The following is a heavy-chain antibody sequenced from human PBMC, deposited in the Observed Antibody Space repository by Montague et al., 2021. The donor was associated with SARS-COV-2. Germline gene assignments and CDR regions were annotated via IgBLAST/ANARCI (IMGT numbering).Heavy chain of an antibody. CDR1: GGSFNDYY. J-gene: IGHJ4*02. CDR2: INHGGIT. V-gene: IGHV4-34*01. CDR3: ARGHQGVAMIVVVMIGAEYYFDY. Sequence: SETLSLTCAVYGGSFNDYYWSWIRQPPGKGLEWIGEINHGGITNYSPSLKSRVTISVDTSKNQFSLKLKSVTAADTANYYCARGHQGVAMIVVVMIGAEYYFDYWGQGSLVTVSS. D-gene: IGHD3-22*01.